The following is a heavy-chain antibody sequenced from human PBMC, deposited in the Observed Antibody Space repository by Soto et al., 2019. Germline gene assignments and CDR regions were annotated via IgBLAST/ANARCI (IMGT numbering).Heavy chain of an antibody. J-gene: IGHJ4*02. D-gene: IGHD3-10*01. CDR3: ARRTMVRGVIRWFFDY. CDR2: MNPNSGNT. Sequence: QVQLVQSGAEVKKPGASVKVSCKASGYTFTSYDINWVRQATGQGLEWMGWMNPNSGNTGYAQKFQGRVTMTRNTSISTAYMELSSLRSEDTAVYYCARRTMVRGVIRWFFDYWGQGTLVTVSS. V-gene: IGHV1-8*01. CDR1: GYTFTSYD.